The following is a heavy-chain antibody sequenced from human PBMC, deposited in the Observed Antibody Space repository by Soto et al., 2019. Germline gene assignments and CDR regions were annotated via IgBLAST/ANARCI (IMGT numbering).Heavy chain of an antibody. D-gene: IGHD6-6*01. CDR2: IYYSGST. Sequence: SETLSLTCTVSGVSISSYYWSWIRQPPGKGLEWIGYIYYSGSTNYNPSLKSRVTISVDTSKNQFSLKLSSVTAADTAVYYCARVRSSSSGGMDVWGQGTTVTVSS. CDR1: GVSISSYY. CDR3: ARVRSSSSGGMDV. V-gene: IGHV4-59*01. J-gene: IGHJ6*02.